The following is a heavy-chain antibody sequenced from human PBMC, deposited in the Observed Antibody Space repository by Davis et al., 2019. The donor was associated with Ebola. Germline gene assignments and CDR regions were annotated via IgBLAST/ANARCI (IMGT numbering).Heavy chain of an antibody. J-gene: IGHJ4*02. CDR2: VKSKSEGGTI. CDR3: TTDRFH. Sequence: GGSLRLSCAASGFTFSSYEMNWVRQAPGKGLEWVGRVKSKSEGGTIDYAAPVKGRFSISGDVSANTLYLRMNSLKVEDTAVYYCTTDRFHWGRGTLVTVSS. CDR1: GFTFSSYE. V-gene: IGHV3-15*01.